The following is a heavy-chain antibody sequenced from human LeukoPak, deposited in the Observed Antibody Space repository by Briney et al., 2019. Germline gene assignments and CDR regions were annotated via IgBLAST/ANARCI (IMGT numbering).Heavy chain of an antibody. CDR2: IYYSGST. CDR3: ARQGSGNYLSPVNY. D-gene: IGHD1-26*01. CDR1: GDSVSSYY. Sequence: SETLSLTCTVSGDSVSSYYWGWIRQPPGKGLEWIGTIYYSGSTYYNPSLKSRVTISVDTSKNQFSLKLSSVTAADTAVYYCARQGSGNYLSPVNYWGQGTLVTVSS. J-gene: IGHJ4*02. V-gene: IGHV4-39*01.